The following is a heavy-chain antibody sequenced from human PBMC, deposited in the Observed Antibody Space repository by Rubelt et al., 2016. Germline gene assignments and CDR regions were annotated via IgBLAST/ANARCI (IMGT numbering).Heavy chain of an antibody. D-gene: IGHD2-2*01. Sequence: SGGSISSYYWSWIRQPPGKGLEWIGYIYYSGSTNYNPSLKSRVTISVDTSKNQFSLKLSSVTAAGTAVYYCARELAYCSSTSCYGDHFDYWGQGTLVTVSS. J-gene: IGHJ4*02. CDR2: IYYSGST. V-gene: IGHV4-59*01. CDR3: ARELAYCSSTSCYGDHFDY. CDR1: GGSISSYY.